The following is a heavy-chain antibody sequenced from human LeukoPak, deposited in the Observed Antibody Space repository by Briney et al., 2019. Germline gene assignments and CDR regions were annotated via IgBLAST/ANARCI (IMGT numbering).Heavy chain of an antibody. D-gene: IGHD2-2*01. J-gene: IGHJ4*02. CDR1: GFTFSSYG. CDR2: ISYDGSNK. CDR3: AKALSQYCSSTSCSDY. Sequence: GGSLRLSCAASGFTFSSYGMPWVRQAPGKGLEWVAVISYDGSNKYYADSVKGRFTISRDNSKNTLYLQMNSLRAEDTAVYYCAKALSQYCSSTSCSDYWGQGTLVTVSS. V-gene: IGHV3-30*18.